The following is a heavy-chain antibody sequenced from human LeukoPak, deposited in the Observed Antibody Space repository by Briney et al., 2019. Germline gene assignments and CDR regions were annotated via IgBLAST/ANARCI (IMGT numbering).Heavy chain of an antibody. CDR2: ISAYNGNT. D-gene: IGHD2-2*01. J-gene: IGHJ4*02. V-gene: IGHV1-18*01. CDR3: ARHPLVVPAPERSYYFDY. Sequence: ASVKVSCTASGYTFTIYGISWVRQAPGQGLEWMGWISAYNGNTNYAQKLQGRVTMTTDTSTSTAYMELRSLRSDDTAVYYCARHPLVVPAPERSYYFDYWGQGPWSPSPQ. CDR1: GYTFTIYG.